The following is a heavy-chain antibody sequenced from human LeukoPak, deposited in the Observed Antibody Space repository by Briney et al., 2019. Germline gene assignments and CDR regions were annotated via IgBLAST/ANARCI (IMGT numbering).Heavy chain of an antibody. CDR2: ISSSGSTI. CDR1: GFTFRDYY. V-gene: IGHV3-11*01. CDR3: ARVLSGWYYFDY. J-gene: IGHJ4*02. D-gene: IGHD6-13*01. Sequence: GGSPRPSCAAPGFTFRDYYKSWVRQAPGEGVGGVSYISSSGSTIYYADSVKGRFTISRDNAKNSLYLQMNSLRAEDTAVYYCARVLSGWYYFDYWGQGTLVTVSS.